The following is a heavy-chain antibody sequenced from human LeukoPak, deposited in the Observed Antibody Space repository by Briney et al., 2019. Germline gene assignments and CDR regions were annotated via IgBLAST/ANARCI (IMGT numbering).Heavy chain of an antibody. V-gene: IGHV4-4*07. CDR3: ARDHYYYDSSGYHGRFDY. D-gene: IGHD3-22*01. CDR1: GGSISSYY. Sequence: KPSETLSLTCTVSGGSISSYYWSWIRQPAGKGLEWIGRIYTSGSTNYNPSLKSRVTMSVDTSKNQFSLKLSSVTAADTAVYYCARDHYYYDSSGYHGRFDYWGQGTLVTVSS. CDR2: IYTSGST. J-gene: IGHJ4*02.